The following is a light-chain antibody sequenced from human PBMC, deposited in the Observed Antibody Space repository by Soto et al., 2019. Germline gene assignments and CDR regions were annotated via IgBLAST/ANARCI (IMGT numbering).Light chain of an antibody. J-gene: IGKJ1*01. V-gene: IGKV1-12*01. Sequence: DVQMTQSPSSVSSCVGYIFTVTFVASQDIGTWLVWYQQKPGKAPQYLIQAASILQSGVPSRFSGSGSGTEFILTINNLQPEDFASYFCLQVYSFPRTFGLGTKVDIK. CDR1: QDIGTW. CDR3: LQVYSFPRT. CDR2: AAS.